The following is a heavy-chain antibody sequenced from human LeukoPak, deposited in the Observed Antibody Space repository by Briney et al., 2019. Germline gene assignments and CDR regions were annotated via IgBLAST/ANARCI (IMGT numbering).Heavy chain of an antibody. CDR1: GYTFTSYA. Sequence: SCKASGYTFTSYAMHWVRQAPGKGLEWVAVISYDGSNKYYADSVKGRFTISRDNSKNTLYLQMNSLRAEDTAVYYCARGAGIEWLVHDYWGQGTLVTVSS. V-gene: IGHV3-30-3*01. D-gene: IGHD6-19*01. CDR2: ISYDGSNK. J-gene: IGHJ4*02. CDR3: ARGAGIEWLVHDY.